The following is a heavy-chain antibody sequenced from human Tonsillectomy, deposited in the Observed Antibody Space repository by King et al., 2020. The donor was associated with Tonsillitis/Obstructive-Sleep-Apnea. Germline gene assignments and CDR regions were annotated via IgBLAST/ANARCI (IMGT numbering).Heavy chain of an antibody. CDR1: GGSISSYY. J-gene: IGHJ4*02. Sequence: QLQESGPGLVKPSETLSLTCTVSGGSISSYYWSWIRQPPGKGLEWIGYIYYSGSTNYNPSLKSRVTISVDTSKNQFSLKLSSVTAADTAVYYCARDSLYGDFFDYWGQGTLVTVSS. CDR2: IYYSGST. V-gene: IGHV4-59*01. CDR3: ARDSLYGDFFDY. D-gene: IGHD4-17*01.